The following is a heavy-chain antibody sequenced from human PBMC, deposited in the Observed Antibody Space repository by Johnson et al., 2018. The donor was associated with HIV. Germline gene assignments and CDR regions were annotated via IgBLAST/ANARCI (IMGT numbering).Heavy chain of an antibody. D-gene: IGHD2-15*01. CDR1: GFTFSGSA. CDR3: TKLVGYCSGGGCYTPGDI. CDR2: IRSKGNNYAT. V-gene: IGHV3-73*01. J-gene: IGHJ3*02. Sequence: VQLVESGGGLVQPGGSLKLACAASGFTFSGSALHWVRQASGKGLAWVGHIRSKGNNYATAYAASVKGRFTISRDDSQNTAYLQMNRLKTEDTAVYYCTKLVGYCSGGGCYTPGDIWGQGTMVTVSS.